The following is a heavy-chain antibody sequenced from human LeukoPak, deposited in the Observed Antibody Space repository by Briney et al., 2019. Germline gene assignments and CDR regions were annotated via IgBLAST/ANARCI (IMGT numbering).Heavy chain of an antibody. Sequence: GGSLRLSCAASGFTFSDYWMHWVRQAPGKGLVGVSRINSDGRITSYADSVKGRFTISRDNAKNTLFLQMNSLRAEDTAVYYCAKGSSITMIVVEGAEYFQHWGQGTLVTVSS. D-gene: IGHD3-22*01. CDR3: AKGSSITMIVVEGAEYFQH. CDR1: GFTFSDYW. V-gene: IGHV3-74*01. CDR2: INSDGRIT. J-gene: IGHJ1*01.